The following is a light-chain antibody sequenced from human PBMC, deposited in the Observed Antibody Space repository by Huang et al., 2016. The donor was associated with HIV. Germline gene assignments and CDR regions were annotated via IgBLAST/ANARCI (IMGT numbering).Light chain of an antibody. CDR2: KVS. J-gene: IGKJ1*01. CDR1: QSLVYSDGNTY. Sequence: DVVMTQSLLSLPVTLGQPASISCRSSQSLVYSDGNTYLNCFQQRPGQSPMRLIYKVSNRDSGVPDRFSGSGSGTDCTLKINRVEAADVGVYYCMQGTHWPWTFGQGTKVEIK. CDR3: MQGTHWPWT. V-gene: IGKV2-30*01.